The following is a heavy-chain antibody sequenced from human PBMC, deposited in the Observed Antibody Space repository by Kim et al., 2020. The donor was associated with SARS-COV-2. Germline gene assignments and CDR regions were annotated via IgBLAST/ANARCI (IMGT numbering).Heavy chain of an antibody. V-gene: IGHV3-23*01. J-gene: IGHJ4*02. CDR3: AKDVRGHSGYERFDY. D-gene: IGHD5-12*01. Sequence: GGSLRLSCAASGFTFSSYAMSWVRQAPGKGLEWVSAISGSGGSTYYADSVKGRFTISRDNSKNTLYLQMNSLRAEDTAVYYCAKDVRGHSGYERFDYWGQGTLVTVSS. CDR1: GFTFSSYA. CDR2: ISGSGGST.